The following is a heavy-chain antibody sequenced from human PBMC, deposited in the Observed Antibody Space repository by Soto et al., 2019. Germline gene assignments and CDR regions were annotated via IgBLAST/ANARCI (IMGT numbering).Heavy chain of an antibody. Sequence: SETLSLTCTVSGGSISSYYWSWIRQPPGKGLEWIGYIYYSGSTNYNPSLKSRVTISVDTATYQFSLKLSSVTAADTAVYYCARHRRDPLREYSGYGDAFDIWGQGTMVTVSS. D-gene: IGHD5-12*01. V-gene: IGHV4-59*08. CDR2: IYYSGST. CDR3: ARHRRDPLREYSGYGDAFDI. CDR1: GGSISSYY. J-gene: IGHJ3*02.